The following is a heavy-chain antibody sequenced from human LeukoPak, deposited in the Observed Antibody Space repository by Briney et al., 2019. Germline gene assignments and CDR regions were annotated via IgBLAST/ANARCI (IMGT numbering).Heavy chain of an antibody. D-gene: IGHD1-26*01. CDR1: GGSISSYY. Sequence: SETPSLTCTVSGGSISSYYWSWIRQPPGKGLEWIGSIYYSGSTYYNPSLKSRVTITVDTSKNQFSLKLSSVTAADTAVYYCARHTRGRNAFDIWGQGTMVTVSS. V-gene: IGHV4-59*05. CDR3: ARHTRGRNAFDI. J-gene: IGHJ3*02. CDR2: IYYSGST.